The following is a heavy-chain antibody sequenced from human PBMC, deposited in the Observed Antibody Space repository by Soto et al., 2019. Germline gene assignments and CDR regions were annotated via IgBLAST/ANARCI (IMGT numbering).Heavy chain of an antibody. V-gene: IGHV1-18*01. Sequence: ASVKVSCKASGYTFTSYGISWVRQAPGQGLEWMGWISAYNGNTNYAQKLQGRVTMTTDTSTSTAYMELRSLRSDDTAVYYCAIDSPEYYCFWRVCYTPNYFDFWGQGTLVTVSS. CDR1: GYTFTSYG. CDR2: ISAYNGNT. J-gene: IGHJ4*02. D-gene: IGHD3-3*01. CDR3: AIDSPEYYCFWRVCYTPNYFDF.